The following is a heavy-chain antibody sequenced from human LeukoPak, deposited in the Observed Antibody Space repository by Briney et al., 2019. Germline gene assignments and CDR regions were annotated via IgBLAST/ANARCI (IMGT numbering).Heavy chain of an antibody. Sequence: SETLSLTCTVSGGSISSYYWSWIRQSPGKGLEWIGYIYYSGSTNYNPSLKSRVTISVDTSKNQFSLKLSSVTAADTAVYYCARDPYGMDVWGQGTTVTVSS. J-gene: IGHJ6*02. CDR1: GGSISSYY. CDR2: IYYSGST. V-gene: IGHV4-59*01. CDR3: ARDPYGMDV.